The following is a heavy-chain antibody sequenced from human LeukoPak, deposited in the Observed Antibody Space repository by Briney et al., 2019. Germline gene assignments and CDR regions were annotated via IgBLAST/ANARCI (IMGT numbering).Heavy chain of an antibody. CDR1: GGSISSYY. Sequence: SETLSLTCTVSGGSISSYYWSWIRQPPGKGLEWIGYIYYSGSTKYNPSLKSRVTISVDTSKNQFSLKLTSVTAADTAVYYCARGGYYFERSGSLDYWGQGSLVTVSS. CDR3: ARGGYYFERSGSLDY. CDR2: IYYSGST. J-gene: IGHJ4*02. D-gene: IGHD3-22*01. V-gene: IGHV4-59*08.